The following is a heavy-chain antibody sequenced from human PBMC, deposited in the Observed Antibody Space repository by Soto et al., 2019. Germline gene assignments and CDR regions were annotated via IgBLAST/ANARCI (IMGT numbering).Heavy chain of an antibody. D-gene: IGHD6-13*01. CDR2: INSDGSST. J-gene: IGHJ4*02. CDR3: AKYKYSSSWYFXY. V-gene: IGHV3-74*01. Sequence: PGGSLRLSCAASGFTFSSYWMHWVRQAPGKGLVWVSHINSDGSSTRYADSVKGRFTISRDNAKNTLYLQMNSLRAEDTAVYYCAKYKYSSSWYFXYWGQGTLVXVSS. CDR1: GFTFSSYW.